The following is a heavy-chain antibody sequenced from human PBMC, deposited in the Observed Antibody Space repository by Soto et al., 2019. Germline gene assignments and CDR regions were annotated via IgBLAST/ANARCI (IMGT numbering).Heavy chain of an antibody. Sequence: PSETLSLTCAVYGGSFSGYYWSRIRQPPGKGLEWIGEINHSGSTNYNPSLKSRVTISVDTSKNQFSLKLSSVTAADTAVYYCARSGRLRWQPTPFDYWGQGTLVTVSS. CDR2: INHSGST. J-gene: IGHJ4*02. CDR3: ARSGRLRWQPTPFDY. D-gene: IGHD4-17*01. CDR1: GGSFSGYY. V-gene: IGHV4-34*01.